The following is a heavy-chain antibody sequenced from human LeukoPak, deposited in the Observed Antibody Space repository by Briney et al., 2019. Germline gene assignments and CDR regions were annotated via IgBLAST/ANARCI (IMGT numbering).Heavy chain of an antibody. J-gene: IGHJ4*01. Sequence: GGSLRLSCAASGFTFSSYTMNWVRQAPGRGLEWVSGISGSGTNTYYADSVKGRFTISRDNSKNTLCLQMNSLRAEDTAVYYCAKGDKPVIAMVKFDYWGHGTLVTVSS. CDR2: ISGSGTNT. CDR3: AKGDKPVIAMVKFDY. D-gene: IGHD5-18*01. CDR1: GFTFSSYT. V-gene: IGHV3-23*01.